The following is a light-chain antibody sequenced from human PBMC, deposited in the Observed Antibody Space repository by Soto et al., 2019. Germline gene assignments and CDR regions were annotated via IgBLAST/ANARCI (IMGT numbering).Light chain of an antibody. J-gene: IGKJ5*01. V-gene: IGKV3-20*01. CDR1: QNIRSS. CDR2: GAS. Sequence: EIVLTQSPASLSASPGERVTLSCRASQNIRSSLAWYQQKPGQARRPLIYGASSRATGIPDRFSGSGSGTDFTLTISRLEPEDFAVYYCQQYGSSPITFGQGTRLE. CDR3: QQYGSSPIT.